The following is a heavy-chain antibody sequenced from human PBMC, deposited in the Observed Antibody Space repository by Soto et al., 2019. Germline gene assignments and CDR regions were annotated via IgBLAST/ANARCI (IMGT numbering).Heavy chain of an antibody. CDR2: INAGNGNT. CDR1: GYSFTSHA. D-gene: IGHD2-15*01. J-gene: IGHJ4*02. CDR3: LGYCSGGSGYSRGY. V-gene: IGHV1-3*01. Sequence: QVQLVQSGAEVKKPGASAKVSCKASGYSFTSHAMHWVRQAPGQRLEWMGWINAGNGNTKYSQKFQGRVTITRDTSASTAYMELSSLRSEDTAVYYCLGYCSGGSGYSRGYWGQGTLVTVSS.